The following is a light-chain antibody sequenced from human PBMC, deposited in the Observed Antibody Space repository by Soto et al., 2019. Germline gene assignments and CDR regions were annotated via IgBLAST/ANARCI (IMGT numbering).Light chain of an antibody. V-gene: IGLV3-21*01. CDR3: QGGESSSDLWG. Sequence: SYELTQTPSVSVAPEKTARITCGGDNLGSKGVLWYQQKAGQAPVLVIYYDSDRPSGIPERFSGSKSGNTATLTISRVEAGDEGDYYCQGGESSSDLWGFGGGTKLTVL. CDR1: NLGSKG. CDR2: YDS. J-gene: IGLJ3*02.